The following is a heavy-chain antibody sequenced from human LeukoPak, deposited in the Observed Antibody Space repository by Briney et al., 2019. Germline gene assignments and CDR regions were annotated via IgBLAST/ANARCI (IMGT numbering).Heavy chain of an antibody. V-gene: IGHV3-23*01. Sequence: GGSLRLSCAASRFTFNMYAMSWVRQAPGRGLEWVSSISGSGGGTFYRNSVRDRLIISRDNSRNTLFLEMRALRAEDTAMYYCAKRDESFFYMDVWGKGTTVTVSS. CDR2: ISGSGGGT. J-gene: IGHJ6*03. CDR1: RFTFNMYA. CDR3: AKRDESFFYMDV.